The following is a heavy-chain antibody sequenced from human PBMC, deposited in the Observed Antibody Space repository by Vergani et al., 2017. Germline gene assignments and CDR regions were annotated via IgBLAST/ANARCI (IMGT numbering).Heavy chain of an antibody. CDR2: IYYSGST. V-gene: IGHV4-39*07. CDR1: GGSISSSSYY. CDR3: ARDPLPLYGMDV. J-gene: IGHJ6*02. Sequence: QVQLQQWGAGLLKPSETLSLTCTVSGGSISSSSYYWGWIRQPPGKGLEWIGYIYYSGSTYYNPSLKSRVTISVDTSKNQFSLKLSSVTAADTAVYYCARDPLPLYGMDVWGQGTTVTVSS.